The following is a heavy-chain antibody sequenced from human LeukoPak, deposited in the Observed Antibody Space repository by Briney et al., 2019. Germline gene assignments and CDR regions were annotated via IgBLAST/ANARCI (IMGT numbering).Heavy chain of an antibody. CDR2: IKQDGSEK. J-gene: IGHJ5*02. CDR1: GYKLTNNW. V-gene: IGHV3-7*02. CDR3: ARFIDGDYVYSDWFDP. D-gene: IGHD4-17*01. Sequence: GESLKISCKISGYKLTNNWIGWVRQVPGKGLEWVANIKQDGSEKYYVDSVKGRFTISRDNAKNSLYLQMNSLRAEDTAVYYCARFIDGDYVYSDWFDPWGQGTLVTVSS.